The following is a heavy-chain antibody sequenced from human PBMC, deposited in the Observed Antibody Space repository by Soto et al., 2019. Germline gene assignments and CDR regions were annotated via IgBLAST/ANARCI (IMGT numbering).Heavy chain of an antibody. D-gene: IGHD6-13*01. Sequence: GGSLRLSCAASGFTFSSYAMSWVRQAPGKGPEWVSTISGGGDTKYYTDSVKCRFTISRDNSKNTLYLQMDTLRAEDTAIYFCAKRATGSSWYVFDYWGQGT. CDR1: GFTFSSYA. J-gene: IGHJ4*02. CDR2: ISGGGDTK. V-gene: IGHV3-23*01. CDR3: AKRATGSSWYVFDY.